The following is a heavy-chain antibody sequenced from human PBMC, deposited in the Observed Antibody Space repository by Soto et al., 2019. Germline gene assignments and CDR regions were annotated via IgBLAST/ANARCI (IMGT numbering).Heavy chain of an antibody. J-gene: IGHJ4*02. D-gene: IGHD5-12*01. CDR2: ISAYNGTT. Sequence: QVQLVQSGAEVKKPGASVKVSCKASGYTFTSYGISWVRQAPGQGLEWMGWISAYNGTTNYAQKLQGRVTMTSDTSTSTAYMELGSLRSDDTAVYYCARGAPSIRATISPASRHFDSWGQGTLVTVSS. CDR1: GYTFTSYG. V-gene: IGHV1-18*01. CDR3: ARGAPSIRATISPASRHFDS.